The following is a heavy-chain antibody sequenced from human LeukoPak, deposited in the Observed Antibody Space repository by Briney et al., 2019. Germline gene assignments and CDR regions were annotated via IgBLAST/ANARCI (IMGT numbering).Heavy chain of an antibody. J-gene: IGHJ6*03. D-gene: IGHD6-13*01. CDR2: IIPIFGTA. Sequence: SVTVSCKASGGTFSSYAISWVRQAPGQGLEWMGGIIPIFGTANYAQKFQGRVTITADESTSTAYMELSSLRSEDTAVYYCASSSSSWYIYYYYYYMDVWGKGTTVTISS. V-gene: IGHV1-69*13. CDR3: ASSSSSWYIYYYYYYMDV. CDR1: GGTFSSYA.